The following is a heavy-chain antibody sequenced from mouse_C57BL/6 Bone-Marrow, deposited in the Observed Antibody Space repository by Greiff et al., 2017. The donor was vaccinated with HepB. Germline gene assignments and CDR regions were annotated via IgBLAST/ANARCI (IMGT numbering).Heavy chain of an antibody. J-gene: IGHJ3*01. CDR2: INPNNGGT. CDR3: ARDGYDWFAY. CDR1: GYTFTDYN. Sequence: EVQLQQSGPELVKPGASVKIPCKASGYTFTDYNMDWVKQSHGKSLEWIGDINPNNGGTIYNQKFKGKVTLTVDKSSSTAYMELRSLTSEDTAVYCCARDGYDWFAYWGQGTLVTVSA. V-gene: IGHV1-18*01. D-gene: IGHD2-2*01.